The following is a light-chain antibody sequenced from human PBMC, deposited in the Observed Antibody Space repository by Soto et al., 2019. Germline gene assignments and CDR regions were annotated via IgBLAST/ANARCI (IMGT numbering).Light chain of an antibody. Sequence: IQLTSSPSSLSASVGYKVTTNSRASQGISSYLAWYQQKPGKAPKLLIYAASTLQSGVPSRFSGSGSGTDFTLTISSLQPEDFATYYCQQLNSYLLTFGGGTKVDIK. CDR1: QGISSY. CDR2: AAS. V-gene: IGKV1-9*01. J-gene: IGKJ4*01. CDR3: QQLNSYLLT.